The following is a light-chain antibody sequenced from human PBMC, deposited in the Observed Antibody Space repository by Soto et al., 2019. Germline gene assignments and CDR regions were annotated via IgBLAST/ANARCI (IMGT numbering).Light chain of an antibody. CDR1: SSNIGNNF. Sequence: QPVLTQAPSASGTPGQRVAISCSGSSSNIGNNFVYWYQQLPGTAPKLLIYRNNQRRSGVPDRFSGSKSGTSASLAISGLRSEDEAEYFCAAWDDSLSGHYVFGTGTKLTVL. CDR3: AAWDDSLSGHYV. CDR2: RNN. J-gene: IGLJ1*01. V-gene: IGLV1-47*01.